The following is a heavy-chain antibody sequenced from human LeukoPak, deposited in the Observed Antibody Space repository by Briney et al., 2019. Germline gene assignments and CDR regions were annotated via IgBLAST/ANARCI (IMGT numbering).Heavy chain of an antibody. J-gene: IGHJ4*02. V-gene: IGHV3-21*06. Sequence: GGSLRLSCAASGFTFSSYSMTWVRQAPGKGLEWVSSISSSSSYICYADSVKGRFTISRDNAKNSLYLQMNSLRVEDTAVYYCARHYSSSWFGYWGQGTPVTVSS. CDR3: ARHYSSSWFGY. D-gene: IGHD6-13*01. CDR2: ISSSSSYI. CDR1: GFTFSSYS.